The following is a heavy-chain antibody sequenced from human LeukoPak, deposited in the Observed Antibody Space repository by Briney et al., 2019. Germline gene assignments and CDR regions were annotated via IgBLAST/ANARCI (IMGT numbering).Heavy chain of an antibody. CDR3: ARDHLRYFDWLLPGY. Sequence: PGRSLRLSCAASGFTFSSYAMHWVRQAPGKGLEWVAVISYDGSNKYYADFVKGRFTISRDNPKNTLYLQMNSLRAEDTAVYYCARDHLRYFDWLLPGYWGQGTLVTVSS. D-gene: IGHD3-9*01. V-gene: IGHV3-30*04. CDR1: GFTFSSYA. CDR2: ISYDGSNK. J-gene: IGHJ4*02.